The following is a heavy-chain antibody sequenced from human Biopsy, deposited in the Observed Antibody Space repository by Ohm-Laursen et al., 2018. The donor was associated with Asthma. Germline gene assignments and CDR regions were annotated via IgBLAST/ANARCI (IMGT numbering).Heavy chain of an antibody. J-gene: IGHJ4*02. D-gene: IGHD2/OR15-2a*01. CDR1: GFSFANYA. CDR2: IKPDGRGA. V-gene: IGHV3-23*01. CDR3: ARWQDFSMARGFDY. Sequence: GSLRLSCAASGFSFANYAMGWARQAPGKGLEWVSTIKPDGRGADYPSPAKGRFTISRDDSKNTLYLQMSSLRDEDTAVYYCARWQDFSMARGFDYWGQGTLVTVSS.